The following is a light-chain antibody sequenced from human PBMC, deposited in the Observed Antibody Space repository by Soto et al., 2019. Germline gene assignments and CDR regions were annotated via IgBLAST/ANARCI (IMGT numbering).Light chain of an antibody. J-gene: IGLJ1*01. CDR2: DVS. CDR3: NSYTTSSTYV. V-gene: IGLV2-14*03. Sequence: QSALTQPASVSGSPGQSITLSCTGTSSDVGRYNYVSWYQHHPGKAPKLIFYDVSNRPSGVSERFSVSKSGYTASLTISGLQAEDEADYYCNSYTTSSTYVFGTGTKVTVL. CDR1: SSDVGRYNY.